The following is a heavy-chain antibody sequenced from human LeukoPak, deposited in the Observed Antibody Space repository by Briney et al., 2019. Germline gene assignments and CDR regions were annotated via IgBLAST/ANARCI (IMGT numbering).Heavy chain of an antibody. J-gene: IGHJ4*02. V-gene: IGHV3-30*04. CDR2: ISKDGSNE. CDR1: GFTFSSYG. CDR3: VRDRGDGYTQIDY. D-gene: IGHD5-24*01. Sequence: GGSLRLSCAASGFTFSSYGLHWVRQAPGKGLECVAVISKDGSNEHYADPGKGRFTISRDNSKNTLYLQMNSLRTEDTAVYYCVRDRGDGYTQIDYWGKGPLVPVSS.